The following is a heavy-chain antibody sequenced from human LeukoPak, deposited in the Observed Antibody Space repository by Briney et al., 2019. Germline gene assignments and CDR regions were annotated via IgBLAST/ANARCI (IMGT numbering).Heavy chain of an antibody. CDR1: GFTFSSYS. J-gene: IGHJ4*02. CDR3: AREGTYYDFWSGYYYFDY. Sequence: GGSLRLSCAASGFTFSSYSMNWVRQAPGKGLEWVSYISSSSSTIYYADSVKGRFTISRDNAKNSLYLQMNSLRAEDTAVYYCAREGTYYDFWSGYYYFDYWGQGTLVTVSS. D-gene: IGHD3-3*01. V-gene: IGHV3-48*01. CDR2: ISSSSSTI.